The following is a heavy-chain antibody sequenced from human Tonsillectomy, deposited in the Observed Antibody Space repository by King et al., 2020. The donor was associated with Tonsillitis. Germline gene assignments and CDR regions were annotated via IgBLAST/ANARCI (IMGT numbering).Heavy chain of an antibody. Sequence: VQLQESGPGLVKPSETLSLTCAVSGYSISSGYYWGWIRQPPGNGLEWIGSIYHSGSTYYNPSLKSRVTLSVDTSKNQFSLKLSSVTAADTAVYYCARDARYYDSRGYTYFFDYWGQGTLVTVSS. CDR3: ARDARYYDSRGYTYFFDY. CDR2: IYHSGST. J-gene: IGHJ4*02. V-gene: IGHV4-38-2*02. CDR1: GYSISSGYY. D-gene: IGHD3-22*01.